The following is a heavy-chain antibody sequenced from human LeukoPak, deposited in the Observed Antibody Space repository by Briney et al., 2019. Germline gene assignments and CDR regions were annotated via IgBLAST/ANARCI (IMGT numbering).Heavy chain of an antibody. D-gene: IGHD5-24*01. CDR1: GYNFISYW. V-gene: IGHV5-51*01. CDR3: ARPGRHGNGNNFGYFALDV. CDR2: IYPGDSDA. J-gene: IGHJ6*02. Sequence: GESLKISCKASGYNFISYWIGWVRQTPEKGLEWMAIIYPGDSDARYSPSFQGQVTISADRSINTAFLQWRSLRASDSGIYYCARPGRHGNGNNFGYFALDVWGQGTTVTVSS.